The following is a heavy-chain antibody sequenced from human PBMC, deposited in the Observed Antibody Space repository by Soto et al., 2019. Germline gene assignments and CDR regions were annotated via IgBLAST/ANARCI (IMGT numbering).Heavy chain of an antibody. CDR3: VREDDTTGSYSRFDP. V-gene: IGHV1-69*01. D-gene: IGHD3-22*01. CDR2: FVPVFGSA. CDR1: GAAFNTIT. Sequence: QVQLVQLGAEVKKPGSSVRVSCKASGAAFNTITINWVRQAPGQGLEWMGGFVPVFGSATYAQKFQGRVAITADASTSAFYKEMSRLNSEDTALYYCVREDDTTGSYSRFDPWGEGTLVTVSS. J-gene: IGHJ5*02.